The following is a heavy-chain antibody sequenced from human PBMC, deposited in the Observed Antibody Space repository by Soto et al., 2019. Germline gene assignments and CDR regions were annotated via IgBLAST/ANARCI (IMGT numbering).Heavy chain of an antibody. V-gene: IGHV1-18*01. D-gene: IGHD2-15*01. CDR1: GYTFTSYG. CDR2: ISAYNGNT. Sequence: ASVKVSCKASGYTFTSYGISWVRQAPGQGLEWMGWISAYNGNTNYAQKLQGRVTMTTDTSTSTAYMELRSLRSDDTAVYYCARDTYCSGGSCYSVWFDPWGQGTLVTISS. CDR3: ARDTYCSGGSCYSVWFDP. J-gene: IGHJ5*02.